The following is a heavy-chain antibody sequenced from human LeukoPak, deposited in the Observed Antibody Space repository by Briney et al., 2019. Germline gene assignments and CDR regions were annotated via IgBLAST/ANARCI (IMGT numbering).Heavy chain of an antibody. CDR2: INQDGSEK. Sequence: GGSLRLSCAASGFTFNTFWMSWVRQAPGKGLEWVANINQDGSEKYYVDSVKGRFTISRDNAKNSLYLQMNSLRAEDTAVYYLARTEGSSSWQSYYWGQGTLVTGSS. CDR3: ARTEGSSSWQSYY. V-gene: IGHV3-7*03. D-gene: IGHD6-13*01. CDR1: GFTFNTFW. J-gene: IGHJ4*02.